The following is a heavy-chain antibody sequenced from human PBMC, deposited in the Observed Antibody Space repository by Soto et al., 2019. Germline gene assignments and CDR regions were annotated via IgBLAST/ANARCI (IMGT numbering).Heavy chain of an antibody. J-gene: IGHJ5*02. Sequence: QVQLVQSGAEVKKPGSSVKVSCKASGGTFSSYAISWVRQAPRQGLEWMGGIIPIFGTANYAQKFQGRVTITADESTSTAYMELSSLRSEDTAVYYCARDARRYYDSSGYYSNWFDPWGQGTLVTVSS. V-gene: IGHV1-69*01. CDR1: GGTFSSYA. CDR2: IIPIFGTA. D-gene: IGHD3-22*01. CDR3: ARDARRYYDSSGYYSNWFDP.